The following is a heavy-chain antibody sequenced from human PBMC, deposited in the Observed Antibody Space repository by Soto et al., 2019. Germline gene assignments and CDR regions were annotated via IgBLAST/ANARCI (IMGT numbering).Heavy chain of an antibody. D-gene: IGHD1-26*01. J-gene: IGHJ4*02. CDR2: ISAGGDGT. V-gene: IGHV3-23*01. CDR3: ADGGRYPYY. CDR1: GFSFRSYA. Sequence: EVQLLESGGDLVQPGGSLRLSCAASGFSFRSYAMGWVRQAPGQGLNWVSSISAGGDGTYYADSVKGRFTLSRDNSKNTVYLQMTSLRADDTAVYYCADGGRYPYYWGPGTLVTVSS.